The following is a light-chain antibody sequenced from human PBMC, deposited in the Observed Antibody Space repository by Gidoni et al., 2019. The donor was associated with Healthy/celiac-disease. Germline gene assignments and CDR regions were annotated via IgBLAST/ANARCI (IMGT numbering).Light chain of an antibody. J-gene: IGKJ1*01. CDR3: QQYGSSPWT. CDR1: QSVSSSY. Sequence: EIVLTQSPGTLSLSPGERATLSCRASQSVSSSYLAWYQQKPGQAPRLLISGASSRATGIPDRVSGSGSGTDFTLTISRLEPEDFALYYCQQYGSSPWTFGQGTKVEIK. CDR2: GAS. V-gene: IGKV3-20*01.